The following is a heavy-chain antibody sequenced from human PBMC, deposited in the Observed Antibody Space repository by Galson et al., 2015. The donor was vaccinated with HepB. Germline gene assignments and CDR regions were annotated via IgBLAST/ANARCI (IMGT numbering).Heavy chain of an antibody. Sequence: TLSLTCAVSGGSISSGGYSWSWIRQPPGKGLEWIGYIYHSGSTYYNPSLKSRVTISVDRSKNQFSLKLSSVTAADTAVYYCARGVVVPAAIQKYYYYGMDVWGQGTTVTVSS. V-gene: IGHV4-30-2*01. CDR3: ARGVVVPAAIQKYYYYGMDV. D-gene: IGHD2-2*02. CDR1: GGSISSGGYS. CDR2: IYHSGST. J-gene: IGHJ6*02.